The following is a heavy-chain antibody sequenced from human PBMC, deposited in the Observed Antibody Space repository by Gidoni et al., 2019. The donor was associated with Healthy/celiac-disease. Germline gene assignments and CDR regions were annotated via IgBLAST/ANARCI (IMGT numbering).Heavy chain of an antibody. Sequence: EVQLVESGGGLVQPGGSLRLSCAASGFTFGSYWMSWVRQAPGKGLEWVANINQDGSEKYYVDSVKGRFTISRDNAKNSLYLQMNSLRAEDTAVYYCARAFTPLAIFGVVTQGFQHWGQGTLVTVSS. CDR1: GFTFGSYW. CDR3: ARAFTPLAIFGVVTQGFQH. D-gene: IGHD3-3*01. CDR2: INQDGSEK. V-gene: IGHV3-7*03. J-gene: IGHJ1*01.